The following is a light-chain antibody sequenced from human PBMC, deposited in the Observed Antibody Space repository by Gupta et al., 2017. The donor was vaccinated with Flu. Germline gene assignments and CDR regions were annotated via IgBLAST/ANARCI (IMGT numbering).Light chain of an antibody. CDR3: SSYTSSITYV. CDR1: GGGYNY. CDR2: DVS. J-gene: IGLJ1*01. Sequence: GGGYNYVSWYQQHPGKAPKLMIYDVSNRPSGVSNRFSGSKSGNTASLTISGPQAEDEADYYCSSYTSSITYVFGTGTQVTAL. V-gene: IGLV2-14*04.